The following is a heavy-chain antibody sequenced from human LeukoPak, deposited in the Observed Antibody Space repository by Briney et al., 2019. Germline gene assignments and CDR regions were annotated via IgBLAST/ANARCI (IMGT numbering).Heavy chain of an antibody. D-gene: IGHD5-18*01. V-gene: IGHV3-30-3*01. Sequence: GGSLRLSCAASGFTFSSYAMHWVRQAPGKGLEWVVVISYDGSNKYYADSVKGRFTISRDNSKNTLYLQMNSLRAEDTAVYYCARGSYGYVGWFDPWGQGTLVTVSS. CDR2: ISYDGSNK. J-gene: IGHJ5*02. CDR3: ARGSYGYVGWFDP. CDR1: GFTFSSYA.